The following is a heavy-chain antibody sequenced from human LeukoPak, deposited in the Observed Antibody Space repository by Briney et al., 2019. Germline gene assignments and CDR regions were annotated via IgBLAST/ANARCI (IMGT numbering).Heavy chain of an antibody. Sequence: ASVKVSCKASGYTFSSYGISWVRQAPGQGLEWMGWISAYNGNTNYAQKLQGRVTMTTDTSTSTAYMELRSLRSDDTAVYYCARLIVAGHYYYYMDVWGKGTTVTVSS. J-gene: IGHJ6*03. CDR1: GYTFSSYG. CDR2: ISAYNGNT. V-gene: IGHV1-18*01. CDR3: ARLIVAGHYYYYMDV. D-gene: IGHD6-19*01.